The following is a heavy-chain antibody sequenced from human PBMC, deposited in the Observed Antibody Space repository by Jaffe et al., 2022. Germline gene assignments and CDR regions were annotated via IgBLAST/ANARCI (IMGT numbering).Heavy chain of an antibody. D-gene: IGHD3-10*01. Sequence: QVQLQESGPGLVKPSQTLSLTCTVSGGSISSGSYYWSWIRQPAGKGLEWIGRIYTSGSTNYNPSLKSRVTISVDTSKNQFSLKLSSVTAADTAVYYCARDYFGFGSGSYYKIVGNYYYMDVWGKGTTVTVSS. J-gene: IGHJ6*03. CDR1: GGSISSGSYY. V-gene: IGHV4-61*02. CDR3: ARDYFGFGSGSYYKIVGNYYYMDV. CDR2: IYTSGST.